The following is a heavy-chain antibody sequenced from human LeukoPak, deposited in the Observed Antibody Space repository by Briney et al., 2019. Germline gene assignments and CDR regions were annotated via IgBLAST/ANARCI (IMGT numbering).Heavy chain of an antibody. V-gene: IGHV3-9*01. J-gene: IGHJ3*02. CDR3: AKGITTRLAAFDI. Sequence: PGGSLRLSRAASGFTFDDYAMHWVRQAPGKGLEWVSGISWNSGSIGYADSVKGRFTISRDNAKNSLYLQMNSLRAEDTALYYCAKGITTRLAAFDIWGQGTMVTVSS. CDR1: GFTFDDYA. CDR2: ISWNSGSI. D-gene: IGHD1-1*01.